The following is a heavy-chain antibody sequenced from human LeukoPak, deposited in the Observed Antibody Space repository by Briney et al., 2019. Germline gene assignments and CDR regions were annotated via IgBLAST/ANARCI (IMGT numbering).Heavy chain of an antibody. CDR3: AKGGYGYHHYMDV. V-gene: IGHV3-33*06. D-gene: IGHD5-18*01. J-gene: IGHJ6*03. CDR1: GFTFSSYG. CDR2: IWYDGSNK. Sequence: GRSLRLSCAASGFTFSSYGMHWVRQAPGKGLEWVAVIWYDGSNKYCADSVKGRFTVSRDNSKNTLYLQMNSLRAEDTAVYYCAKGGYGYHHYMDVWGKGTTVTVSS.